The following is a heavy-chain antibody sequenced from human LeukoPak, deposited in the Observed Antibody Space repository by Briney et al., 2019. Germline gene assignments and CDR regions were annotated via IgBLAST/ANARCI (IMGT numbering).Heavy chain of an antibody. J-gene: IGHJ4*02. V-gene: IGHV3-30*18. Sequence: WGSPRLSCAAPGFTFSSYCMHWVRQAPGKGLEWVAVISYDGSNKYYADSVKGRFTISRDNSKNTLYLQMNSLRAEDTAVYYCAKERYYDSSGYYSKSYIDYWGQGTLVTVSS. CDR1: GFTFSSYC. CDR2: ISYDGSNK. CDR3: AKERYYDSSGYYSKSYIDY. D-gene: IGHD3-22*01.